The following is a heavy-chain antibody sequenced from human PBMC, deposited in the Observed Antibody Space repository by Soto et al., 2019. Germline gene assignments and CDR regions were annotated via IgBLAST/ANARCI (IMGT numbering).Heavy chain of an antibody. J-gene: IGHJ6*04. Sequence: QVQLVQSGAEVKEPGASVKVSCKASGYTFTSYGISWVRQAPGQGLEWMGWISVHNGNTKYPQKLQGRLTMTTDTSTSTAYMELRSLRSDDTAVYYCARGGFYGSYFYYGMDVWGKGTTVTVSS. V-gene: IGHV1-18*01. CDR3: ARGGFYGSYFYYGMDV. D-gene: IGHD3-10*01. CDR1: GYTFTSYG. CDR2: ISVHNGNT.